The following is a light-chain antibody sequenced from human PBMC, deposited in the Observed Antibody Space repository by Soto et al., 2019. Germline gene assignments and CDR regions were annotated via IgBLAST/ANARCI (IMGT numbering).Light chain of an antibody. CDR2: GAS. CDR1: QSVSSSY. CDR3: QQYGSSYT. J-gene: IGKJ2*01. V-gene: IGKV3-20*01. Sequence: EIVLTQSPGTLSLSPGERATLSCRASQSVSSSYLAWYQQTPGQAPRLLIYGASSRATGIPDRCSGSGSGTDFTLTISRLEPEDFAVYYCQQYGSSYTFGQGTKLEI.